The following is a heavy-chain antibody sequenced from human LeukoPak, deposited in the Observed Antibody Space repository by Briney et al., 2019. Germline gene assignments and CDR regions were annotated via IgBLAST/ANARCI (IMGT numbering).Heavy chain of an antibody. J-gene: IGHJ4*02. CDR1: GGSFSGYY. CDR3: ARYSYGTIYYFDY. Sequence: PSETLSLTCAVYGGSFSGYYWSWIRQPPGKGLEWIGEINHSGSTNYNPSLKSRVTISVDTSKNQFSLKLSSVTAADTAVYYCARYSYGTIYYFDYWGQGTLVTVSS. D-gene: IGHD5-18*01. V-gene: IGHV4-34*01. CDR2: INHSGST.